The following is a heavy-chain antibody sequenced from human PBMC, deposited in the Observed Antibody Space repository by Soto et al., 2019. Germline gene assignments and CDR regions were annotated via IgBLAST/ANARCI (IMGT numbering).Heavy chain of an antibody. CDR3: ASQESNGHCPY. D-gene: IGHD2-21*01. CDR1: GFTFTSPW. CDR2: IKQDGSQK. Sequence: ESGGGLVQPGGSLRLSCATSGFTFTSPWMTWVRQAPGKGLEWVANIKQDGSQKYYADSVRGRFTISRDYAKNSLYLQMNSLRAEDTAVYYCASQESNGHCPYWGQGTLVTVSS. V-gene: IGHV3-7*01. J-gene: IGHJ4*02.